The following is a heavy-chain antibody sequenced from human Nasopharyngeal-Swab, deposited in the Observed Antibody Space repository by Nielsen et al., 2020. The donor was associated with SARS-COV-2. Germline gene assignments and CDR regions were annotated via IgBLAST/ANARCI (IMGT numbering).Heavy chain of an antibody. Sequence: SQTLSLTRAISVDSVSSNSAAWNWVTPTPSRGLEWLGRTYYRYKLYNDYAVSVKSRITINPDTSKNQSSLQLNSVTPEETAVYYCAGGSYYYGHAGYFELWGRGTLVTVCS. CDR2: TYYRYKLYN. CDR1: VDSVSSNSAA. J-gene: IGHJ2*01. CDR3: AGGSYYYGHAGYFEL. D-gene: IGHD3-22*01. V-gene: IGHV6-1*01.